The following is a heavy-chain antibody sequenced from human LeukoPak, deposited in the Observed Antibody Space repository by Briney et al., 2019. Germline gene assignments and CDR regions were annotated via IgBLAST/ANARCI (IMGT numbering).Heavy chain of an antibody. CDR3: AKDHKSRYQLLSPPVYYFDY. Sequence: GGSLRLSCAASGFTFSSHSMTWVRQAPGKGLEWVSAISGSGGSTYYADSVKGRFTISRDNSKNTLYLQMNSLRAEDTAVYYCAKDHKSRYQLLSPPVYYFDYWGQGTLVTVSS. CDR2: ISGSGGST. J-gene: IGHJ4*02. D-gene: IGHD2-2*01. CDR1: GFTFSSHS. V-gene: IGHV3-23*01.